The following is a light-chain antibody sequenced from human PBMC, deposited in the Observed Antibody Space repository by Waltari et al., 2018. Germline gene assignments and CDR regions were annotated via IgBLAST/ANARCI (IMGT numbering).Light chain of an antibody. CDR1: ISNIGAGLD. CDR2: GNN. J-gene: IGLJ2*01. CDR3: QSYDNILSGGV. V-gene: IGLV1-40*01. Sequence: QSVLTQPPSVSGAPGQRVTIYCTGSISNIGAGLDVHWYQQLPGTAPKLPIYGNNNRPSGVPDRFSGSKSGTSASLAITGLQSDDEADYYCQSYDNILSGGVFGGGTKLTVL.